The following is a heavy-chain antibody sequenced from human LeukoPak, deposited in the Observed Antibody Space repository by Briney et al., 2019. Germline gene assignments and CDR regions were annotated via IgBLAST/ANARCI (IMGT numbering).Heavy chain of an antibody. Sequence: GASVKVSCKASGYTFTSYGISWVRQAPGQGLEWMGRISAYNGNTNYTQKLQGRVTMTTDTSTSTAYMELRSLRSDDTAVYYCARAPGYYDFWSGYPNWFDPWGQGTLVTVSS. CDR3: ARAPGYYDFWSGYPNWFDP. J-gene: IGHJ5*02. CDR1: GYTFTSYG. D-gene: IGHD3-3*01. CDR2: ISAYNGNT. V-gene: IGHV1-18*01.